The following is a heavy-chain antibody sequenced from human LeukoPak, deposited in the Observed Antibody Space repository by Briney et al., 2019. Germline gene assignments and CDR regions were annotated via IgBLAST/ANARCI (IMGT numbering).Heavy chain of an antibody. J-gene: IGHJ4*02. CDR3: AREGYCRGGSCLDY. Sequence: ASMKVSCKASGCTFTGYYMHWVRQAPGQGLEWMGWINPNSGGTNYAQQFQGRVTMTRDTSISTYYMELSRLISDDTAVYYCAREGYCRGGSCLDYWGQGALVTVSS. CDR2: INPNSGGT. D-gene: IGHD2-15*01. V-gene: IGHV1-2*02. CDR1: GCTFTGYY.